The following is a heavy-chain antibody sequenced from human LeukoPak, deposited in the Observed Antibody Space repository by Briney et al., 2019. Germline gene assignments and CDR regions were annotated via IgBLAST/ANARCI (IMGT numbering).Heavy chain of an antibody. CDR3: ARESSSGWPSHYYYGMDV. Sequence: SVTVSCKASGGTFSSYAISWVRQAPGQGLEWMGGIIPIFGTANYAQRFQGRVTITADESTSTAYMELSSLRSEDTAVYYCARESSSGWPSHYYYGMDVWGQGTTVTVSS. D-gene: IGHD6-19*01. J-gene: IGHJ6*02. V-gene: IGHV1-69*13. CDR1: GGTFSSYA. CDR2: IIPIFGTA.